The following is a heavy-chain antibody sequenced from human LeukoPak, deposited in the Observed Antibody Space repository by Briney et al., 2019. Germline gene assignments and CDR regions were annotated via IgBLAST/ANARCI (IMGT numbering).Heavy chain of an antibody. D-gene: IGHD6-19*01. J-gene: IGHJ1*01. CDR3: ASPPDSSGWPAEYFQH. V-gene: IGHV3-11*04. Sequence: GGSLRLSCAASGLTFSDYYMSWIRQAPGKGLEWVSYISSSGSTIYYADSVKGRFTISRDNAKNSLYLQMNSLRAEDTAVYYCASPPDSSGWPAEYFQHWGQGTLVTVSS. CDR1: GLTFSDYY. CDR2: ISSSGSTI.